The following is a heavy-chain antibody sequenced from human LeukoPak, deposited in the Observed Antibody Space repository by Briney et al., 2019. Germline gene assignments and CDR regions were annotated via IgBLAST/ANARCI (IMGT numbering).Heavy chain of an antibody. CDR1: GYSISSGYY. CDR3: ARHGTGDYDSSGYIIDAFDI. V-gene: IGHV4-38-2*01. J-gene: IGHJ3*02. CDR2: IYHSGST. D-gene: IGHD3-22*01. Sequence: SETLSLTCAVSGYSISSGYYWGWIRQPPGKGLEWIGSIYHSGSTYYNPSLKSRVTLSVDTSKHQFSLKLSSVTAADTAVYYCARHGTGDYDSSGYIIDAFDIWGQGTMVTVSS.